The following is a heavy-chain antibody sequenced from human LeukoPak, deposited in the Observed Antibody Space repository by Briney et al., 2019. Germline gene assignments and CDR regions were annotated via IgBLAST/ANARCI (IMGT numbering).Heavy chain of an antibody. Sequence: GGSLRLSCAASGFTFSSYAMSWVRQAPGKGLEWVSATSGSGGSTYYADSVKGRFTISRDNSKNTLYLQMNSLRAEDTAVYYCAKHLRSSPSSGLYFDYWGQGTLVTVSS. D-gene: IGHD3/OR15-3a*01. V-gene: IGHV3-23*01. J-gene: IGHJ4*02. CDR2: TSGSGGST. CDR1: GFTFSSYA. CDR3: AKHLRSSPSSGLYFDY.